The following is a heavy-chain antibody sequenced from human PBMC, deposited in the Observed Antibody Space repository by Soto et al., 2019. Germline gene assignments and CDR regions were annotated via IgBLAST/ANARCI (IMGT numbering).Heavy chain of an antibody. CDR2: ISGDGTTR. D-gene: IGHD3-10*01. Sequence: LRLSCAASGFRFGDHYMTWIRQAPGKGLEWVSKISGDGTTRYYAASVKGRFTVSRDNAKDSLYLQMTSLTAEDTAVYYCAGDPYYYASDFWGQGTRVTVSS. J-gene: IGHJ4*02. CDR3: AGDPYYYASDF. V-gene: IGHV3-11*01. CDR1: GFRFGDHY.